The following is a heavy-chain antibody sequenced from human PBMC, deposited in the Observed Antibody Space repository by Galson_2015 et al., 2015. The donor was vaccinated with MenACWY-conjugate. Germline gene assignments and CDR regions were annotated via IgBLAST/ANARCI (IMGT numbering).Heavy chain of an antibody. V-gene: IGHV3-74*03. CDR1: GFGFSNYC. Sequence: SLRLSCAASGFGFSNYCMHWVRQGPGKGLECVSRICAGGISIMYGDAVRGRFTISRDDAQNTLYLQMDGLRADDTAVYFCVRGSSGWRGMDIWGQGTTVTVSS. CDR2: ICAGGISI. CDR3: VRGSSGWRGMDI. D-gene: IGHD6-19*01. J-gene: IGHJ6*02.